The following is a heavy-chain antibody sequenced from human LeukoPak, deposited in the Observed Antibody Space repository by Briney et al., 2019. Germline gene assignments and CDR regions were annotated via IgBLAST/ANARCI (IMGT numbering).Heavy chain of an antibody. CDR3: ARDNSHEMAGSFDY. D-gene: IGHD1-14*01. V-gene: IGHV4-34*01. CDR2: INHSGST. CDR1: GGSFSGYY. J-gene: IGHJ4*02. Sequence: SETLSLTCAVYGGSFSGYYWSWIRQPPGKGLEWIGEINHSGSTNYNPSLKSRVTISVDTSKNQFSLKLSSVTAADTAVYYCARDNSHEMAGSFDYWGQGTLVTVSS.